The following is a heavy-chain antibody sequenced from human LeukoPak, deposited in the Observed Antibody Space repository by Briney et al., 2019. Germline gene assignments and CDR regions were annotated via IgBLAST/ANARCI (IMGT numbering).Heavy chain of an antibody. D-gene: IGHD6-19*01. J-gene: IGHJ4*02. CDR2: IKQDGSEE. CDR3: ARVSSLAVAGFFDY. V-gene: IGHV3-7*01. Sequence: GGSLRLSCAASGFTFSSYWMNWVRQAPGKGLEWVANIKQDGSEEDYVDSVKGRFTISRDNAKNSLYLQMSSLRAEDTAVYFCARVSSLAVAGFFDYWGQGILVTVSS. CDR1: GFTFSSYW.